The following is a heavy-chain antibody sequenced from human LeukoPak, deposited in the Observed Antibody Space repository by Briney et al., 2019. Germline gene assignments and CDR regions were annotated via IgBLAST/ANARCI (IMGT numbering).Heavy chain of an antibody. CDR3: ARRGDDILTGYYYFDY. V-gene: IGHV4-59*11. CDR2: IYYSGST. Sequence: SETLSLTCTVSGGSMNSHYWSWIRQPPGKGPEWMGYIYYSGSTYYNPSLKSRVTISVDTSKNQFSLKLSSVTAADTAVYYCARRGDDILTGYYYFDYWGQGTLVTVSS. J-gene: IGHJ4*02. CDR1: GGSMNSHY. D-gene: IGHD3-9*01.